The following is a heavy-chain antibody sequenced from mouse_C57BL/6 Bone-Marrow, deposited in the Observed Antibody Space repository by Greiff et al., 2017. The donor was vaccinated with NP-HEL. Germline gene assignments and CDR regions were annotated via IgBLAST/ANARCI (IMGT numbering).Heavy chain of an antibody. CDR2: ISSGGSYT. D-gene: IGHD2-1*01. CDR1: GFTFSSYG. V-gene: IGHV5-6*01. Sequence: EVMLVESGGDLVKPGGSLKLSCAASGFTFSSYGMSWVRQTPDKRLEWVATISSGGSYTYYPDSVKGRFTISRDNAKNTLYLQMSSLKSEDTAMYYCARLVKSLFDYWGQGTTLTVSS. J-gene: IGHJ2*01. CDR3: ARLVKSLFDY.